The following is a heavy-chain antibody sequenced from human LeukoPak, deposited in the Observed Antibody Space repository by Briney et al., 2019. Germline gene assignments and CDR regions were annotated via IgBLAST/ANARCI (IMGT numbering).Heavy chain of an antibody. CDR3: ASRRAVAGRGDYFDY. Sequence: PSETLSLTCAVYGGSFSGYYWSWIRQPPGKGLEWIGEINHSGSTNYNPSLKSRVTISVDTSKNQFSLKLSSVTAADTAVYYCASRRAVAGRGDYFDYWGQGTLVTVSS. J-gene: IGHJ4*02. D-gene: IGHD6-19*01. CDR2: INHSGST. V-gene: IGHV4-34*01. CDR1: GGSFSGYY.